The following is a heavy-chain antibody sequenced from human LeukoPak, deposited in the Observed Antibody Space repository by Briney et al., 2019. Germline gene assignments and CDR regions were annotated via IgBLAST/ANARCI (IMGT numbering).Heavy chain of an antibody. CDR3: ARGGIAGPWILGHYYYMDV. D-gene: IGHD6-13*01. J-gene: IGHJ6*03. CDR2: INPSGGST. Sequence: ASVKVSCKASGYTFTSYYMHWVRQAPGQGLEWMGIINPSGGSTSYAQKFQGRVTMTRDTSTSTVYMELSSLRSEDTAVYYCARGGIAGPWILGHYYYMDVWGKGTTVTVSS. CDR1: GYTFTSYY. V-gene: IGHV1-46*01.